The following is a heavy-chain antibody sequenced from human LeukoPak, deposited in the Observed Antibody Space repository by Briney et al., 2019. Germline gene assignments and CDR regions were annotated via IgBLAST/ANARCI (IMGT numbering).Heavy chain of an antibody. D-gene: IGHD4-17*01. CDR1: GFTFSSYG. J-gene: IGHJ4*02. V-gene: IGHV3-7*01. CDR2: IKQDGGEK. Sequence: GGSLRLSCAASGFTFSSYGMHWVRQAPGKGLEWVANIKQDGGEKYYLDSVKGRFTVSRDNAKNSLYLQMNSLRAEDTAVYYCARVGARQILEYWGQGTLVTVSS. CDR3: ARVGARQILEY.